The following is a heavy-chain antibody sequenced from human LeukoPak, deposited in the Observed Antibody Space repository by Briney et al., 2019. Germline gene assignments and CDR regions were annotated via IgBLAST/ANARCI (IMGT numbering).Heavy chain of an antibody. V-gene: IGHV1-69*05. CDR2: IIPIFGTA. J-gene: IGHJ6*03. Sequence: GASVKVSCKASGYTFTSYGISWVRQAPGQGLEWMGGIIPIFGTANYAQKFQGRVTITTDESTSTAYMELSSLRSEDTAVYYCATHHISSSSGYYYYYYMDVWGKGTTVTVSS. CDR1: GYTFTSYG. CDR3: ATHHISSSSGYYYYYYMDV. D-gene: IGHD6-6*01.